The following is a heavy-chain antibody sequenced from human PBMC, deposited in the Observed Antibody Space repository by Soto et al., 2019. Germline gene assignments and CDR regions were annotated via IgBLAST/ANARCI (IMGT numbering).Heavy chain of an antibody. D-gene: IGHD5-18*01. CDR1: GFTFSGSA. J-gene: IGHJ5*02. CDR2: IRSKANSYAT. V-gene: IGHV3-73*01. CDR3: AKDRSVDTRDWFDP. Sequence: PGGSLRLSCAASGFTFSGSAMHWVRQASGKGLEWVGRIRSKANSYATAYAASVKGRFTISRDDSKNTAYLQMNSLRADDTAVYYCAKDRSVDTRDWFDPWGQGTLVTVSS.